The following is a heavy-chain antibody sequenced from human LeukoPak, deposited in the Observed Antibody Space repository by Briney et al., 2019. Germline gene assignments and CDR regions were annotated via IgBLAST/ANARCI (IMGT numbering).Heavy chain of an antibody. CDR3: ARDLLSPVITALPGEYFDY. Sequence: ASVTVSCKASGYTFTGYYMHWVRQAPGQGLEWMGWINPNSGGTNYAQKFQGRLTMTRDTSTSTANMELRRLRSNDTGVYYCARDLLSPVITALPGEYFDYWGQGTLVTVSS. V-gene: IGHV1-2*02. CDR2: INPNSGGT. J-gene: IGHJ4*02. D-gene: IGHD4-11*01. CDR1: GYTFTGYY.